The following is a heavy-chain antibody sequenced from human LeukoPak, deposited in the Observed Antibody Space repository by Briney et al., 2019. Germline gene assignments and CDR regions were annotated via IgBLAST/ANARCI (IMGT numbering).Heavy chain of an antibody. Sequence: GGSLRLSCAASGFTFSSYSMNWVRQAPGKGLEWVSSISSSSSYIYYADSVKGRFTISRDNAKNSLYLQMNSLRAEDTALYYCARVVDRTGAFDIWGQGTMVTVSS. CDR1: GFTFSSYS. CDR3: ARVVDRTGAFDI. J-gene: IGHJ3*02. V-gene: IGHV3-21*04. CDR2: ISSSSSYI. D-gene: IGHD1-1*01.